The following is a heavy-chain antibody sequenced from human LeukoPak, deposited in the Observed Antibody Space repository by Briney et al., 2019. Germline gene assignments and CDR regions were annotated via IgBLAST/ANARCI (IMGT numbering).Heavy chain of an antibody. CDR2: INHSGST. CDR1: GGSFSGYY. D-gene: IGHD4-17*01. Sequence: PSETLSHTCAVYGGSFSGYYWSWIRQPPGKGLEWIGEINHSGSTNYNPSLKSRVTISVGTSKNQFSLKLTSVTAADTAVYYCARAGYYGGDWGQGTLVTVSS. CDR3: ARAGYYGGD. V-gene: IGHV4-34*01. J-gene: IGHJ4*02.